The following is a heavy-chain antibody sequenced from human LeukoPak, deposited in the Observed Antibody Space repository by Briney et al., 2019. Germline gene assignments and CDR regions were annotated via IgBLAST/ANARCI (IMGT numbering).Heavy chain of an antibody. D-gene: IGHD2-2*01. Sequence: SETLSLACTVSGGSISSYYWSWIRQPPGKGPECIGYIYYTGSTTYNPSLKSRVTISVDTSKNQFSLKLSSVTAADTAVYYCARDIVVVPAAIGHNYYYYMDVWGKGTTVTVSS. CDR1: GGSISSYY. CDR2: IYYTGST. CDR3: ARDIVVVPAAIGHNYYYYMDV. J-gene: IGHJ6*03. V-gene: IGHV4-59*12.